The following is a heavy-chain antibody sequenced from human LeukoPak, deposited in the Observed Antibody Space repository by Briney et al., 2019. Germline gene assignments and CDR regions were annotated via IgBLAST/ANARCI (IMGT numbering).Heavy chain of an antibody. V-gene: IGHV4-34*01. Sequence: SETLSLTCSVSDDSITMYYWTWIRQPPGKGLEWIGEINHSGSTNYNPSLKSRVTISVDTSKNQFSLKLSSVTAADTAVYYCARSFYVWKSYYYYMDVWGKGTTVTVSS. D-gene: IGHD2-8*01. CDR1: DDSITMYY. J-gene: IGHJ6*03. CDR3: ARSFYVWKSYYYYMDV. CDR2: INHSGST.